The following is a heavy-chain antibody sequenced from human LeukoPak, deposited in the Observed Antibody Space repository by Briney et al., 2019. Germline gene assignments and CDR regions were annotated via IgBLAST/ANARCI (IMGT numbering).Heavy chain of an antibody. V-gene: IGHV4-34*01. CDR3: VSTRCSGGSCYLDY. D-gene: IGHD2-15*01. CDR1: GGSFSGYY. Sequence: SETLSLTCAVYGGSFSGYYWSWIRQPPGKGLEWIGEINHSGSTYYNPSLKSRVTISVDRSNNQFSPKLSSVTAADTAVYYCVSTRCSGGSCYLDYWGQGTLVTVSS. CDR2: INHSGST. J-gene: IGHJ4*02.